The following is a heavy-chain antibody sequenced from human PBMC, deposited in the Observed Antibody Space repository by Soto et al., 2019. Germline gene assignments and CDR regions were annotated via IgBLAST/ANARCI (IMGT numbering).Heavy chain of an antibody. CDR1: GFTFSSYS. CDR2: ISTSSTI. D-gene: IGHD2-15*01. V-gene: IGHV3-48*02. J-gene: IGHJ3*02. CDR3: ASFGGNAAFDI. Sequence: PGGSLRLSCAASGFTFSSYSMNWVRQALGKGLEWVSYISTSSTIYYADSVKGRFTISRDNAKNSLYLQMNSLRDEDTAVYYCASFGGNAAFDIWGQGTMVTVSS.